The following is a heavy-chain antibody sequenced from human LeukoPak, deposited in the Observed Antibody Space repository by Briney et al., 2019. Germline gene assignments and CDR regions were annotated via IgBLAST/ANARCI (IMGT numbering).Heavy chain of an antibody. D-gene: IGHD2-2*01. CDR3: ARVVAPAEAFDY. V-gene: IGHV1-2*02. J-gene: IGHJ4*02. CDR1: GYTFTGYF. CDR2: IDPKSGGT. Sequence: GASVKVSCKASGYTFTGYFIHWVRQAPGQGLEWMGWIDPKSGGTNSAQKFQGRVTMTRDTSIRTVYMEVSRLKSDDTALYCCARVVAPAEAFDYWGQGTLVTVSS.